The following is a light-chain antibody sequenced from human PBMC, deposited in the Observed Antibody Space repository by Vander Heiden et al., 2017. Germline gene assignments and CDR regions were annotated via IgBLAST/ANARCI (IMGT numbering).Light chain of an antibody. CDR2: AA. CDR3: QQYGSSPYT. CDR1: QSVRSGY. J-gene: IGKJ2*01. V-gene: IGKV3-20*01. Sequence: EIVLTQSPGTLSLSLGERATLSCRASQSVRSGYLAWYQQKPGQAPRLLIYAAVRATGIPDRFSGSGSGTDFTLTISRLETEDFAVYFCQQYGSSPYTFGQGTKLEIK.